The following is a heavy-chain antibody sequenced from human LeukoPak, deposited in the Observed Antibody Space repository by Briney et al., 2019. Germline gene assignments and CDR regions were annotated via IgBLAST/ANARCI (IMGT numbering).Heavy chain of an antibody. CDR1: GFTFSSYS. V-gene: IGHV3-21*01. D-gene: IGHD3-16*02. J-gene: IGHJ3*02. CDR3: ARDQTVYDYVSGSYLPNAFDI. CDR2: ISSSSSYI. Sequence: PGGSLRLACAASGFTFSSYSMNWVRQAPGKGLEWVSSISSSSSYIYYADSVKGRFTISRDNAKNSLYLQMNSLRAEDTAVYYCARDQTVYDYVSGSYLPNAFDIWGQGTMVTVSS.